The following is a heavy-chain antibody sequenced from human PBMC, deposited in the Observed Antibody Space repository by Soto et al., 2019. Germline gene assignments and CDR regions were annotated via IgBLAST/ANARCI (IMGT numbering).Heavy chain of an antibody. CDR1: GYTFTSYA. CDR3: ASGYYYASSGYYLWSPAFDY. J-gene: IGHJ4*02. D-gene: IGHD3-22*01. Sequence: QVQLVQSGAEVKKPGASVKVSCKASGYTFTSYAMHWVRQAPGQRLEWMGWINAGNGNTKYSQKLRGRVTITRDTSASTAYMELSSLRSEDTAVYYCASGYYYASSGYYLWSPAFDYWGQGTLVTVSS. CDR2: INAGNGNT. V-gene: IGHV1-3*01.